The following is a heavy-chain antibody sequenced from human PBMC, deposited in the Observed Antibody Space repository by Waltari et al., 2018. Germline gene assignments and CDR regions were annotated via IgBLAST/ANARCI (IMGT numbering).Heavy chain of an antibody. V-gene: IGHV3-21*01. CDR2: ISSGSSYI. CDR1: GFTFSSYT. D-gene: IGHD2-15*01. Sequence: EVQLVGSGGGLVKPGGSLRLSCAASGFTFSSYTMNWVRQAPGKVLVLCSSISSGSSYIYYADSVKGRFTISRDNAKNSLYLQMNSLRVEDTAVYYCAREWGVMVGTAGFYFDYWGQGALVTVSS. J-gene: IGHJ4*02. CDR3: AREWGVMVGTAGFYFDY.